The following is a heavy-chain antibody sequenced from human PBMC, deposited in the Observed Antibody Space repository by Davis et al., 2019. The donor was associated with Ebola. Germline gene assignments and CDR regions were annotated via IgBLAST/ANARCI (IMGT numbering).Heavy chain of an antibody. CDR3: TSDYYYDSSGYSDY. Sequence: GESLKISCAASGFTFDDYAMHWVRQAPGKGLEWVSLISGDGGSTYYADSVKGRFTISRDNAKNSLYLQMNSLKTEDTAVYYCTSDYYYDSSGYSDYWGQGTLVTVSS. CDR2: ISGDGGST. V-gene: IGHV3-43*02. CDR1: GFTFDDYA. J-gene: IGHJ4*02. D-gene: IGHD3-22*01.